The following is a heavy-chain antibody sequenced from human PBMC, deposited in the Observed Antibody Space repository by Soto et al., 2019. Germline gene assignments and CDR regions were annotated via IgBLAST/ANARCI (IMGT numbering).Heavy chain of an antibody. CDR3: ARRNYYYGSGSYYTDYYYGMDV. D-gene: IGHD3-10*01. CDR2: IIPIFGTA. Sequence: ASVKVSCKASGGTFSSYAISWVRQAPGQGLEWMGGIIPIFGTANYAQKFQGRVTITADESTSTAYMELSSLRSEDTAVYYCARRNYYYGSGSYYTDYYYGMDVWGQGTTVTVSS. J-gene: IGHJ6*02. V-gene: IGHV1-69*13. CDR1: GGTFSSYA.